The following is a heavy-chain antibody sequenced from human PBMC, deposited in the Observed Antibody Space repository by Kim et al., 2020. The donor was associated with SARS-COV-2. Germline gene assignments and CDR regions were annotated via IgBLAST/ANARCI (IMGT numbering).Heavy chain of an antibody. CDR3: AQSLAGQVFAH. Sequence: GESLKISCAASGSTFSIVAMNWVRQAPGKGLEWVSTIDATGDDTYYADSVRGRFTISRDNSKNTVYLQMNSLRVDDTAVYYCAQSLAGQVFAHWGQGALV. V-gene: IGHV3-23*01. CDR2: IDATGDDT. CDR1: GSTFSIVA. D-gene: IGHD3-16*01. J-gene: IGHJ4*02.